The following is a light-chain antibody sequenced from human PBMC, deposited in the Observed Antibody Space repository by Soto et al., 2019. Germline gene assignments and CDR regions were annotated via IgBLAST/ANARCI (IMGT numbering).Light chain of an antibody. CDR3: QQYGASPIYT. Sequence: EIVLTQSPGTLSLSPGERATLSCRASQSVSSPYLAWYQQKPGQAPRLLIYGASSRATGTPDRFSGSGSGTDFTLTINRLEPEDFAVYYCQQYGASPIYTFGQGTKLQIK. J-gene: IGKJ2*01. V-gene: IGKV3-20*01. CDR2: GAS. CDR1: QSVSSPY.